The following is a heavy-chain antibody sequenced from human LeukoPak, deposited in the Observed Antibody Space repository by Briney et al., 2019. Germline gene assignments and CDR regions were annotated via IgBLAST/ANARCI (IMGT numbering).Heavy chain of an antibody. CDR2: ISAYNGNT. D-gene: IGHD3-3*01. Sequence: GASVKVSCKASGYTITSYGISWVRQATGQGLEWMGWISAYNGNTNYAQKLQGRVTMTTDTSTSTAYMELRRLRSDDTAVYYCARGHDFWSGNWFDPWGQGTLVTVSS. CDR3: ARGHDFWSGNWFDP. J-gene: IGHJ5*02. V-gene: IGHV1-18*01. CDR1: GYTITSYG.